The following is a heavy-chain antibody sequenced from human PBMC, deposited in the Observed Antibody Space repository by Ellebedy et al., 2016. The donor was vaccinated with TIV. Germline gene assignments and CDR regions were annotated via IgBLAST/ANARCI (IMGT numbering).Heavy chain of an antibody. D-gene: IGHD6-25*01. J-gene: IGHJ4*02. CDR1: GFTLSTYW. CDR3: ARENGYYFDY. CDR2: MRQDVREE. Sequence: PGGSLRLSCAASGFTLSTYWMNWVRQAPGKGLEWVASMRQDVREEYCVDSVKGRFTISRDNTKNSLYLQMNSLRAEDTAVYFCARENGYYFDYWGQGTLVIVSS. V-gene: IGHV3-7*01.